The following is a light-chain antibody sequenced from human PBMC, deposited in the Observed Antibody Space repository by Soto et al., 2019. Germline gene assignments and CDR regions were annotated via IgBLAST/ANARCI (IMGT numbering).Light chain of an antibody. J-gene: IGKJ2*01. CDR3: QQHFSIPMFT. Sequence: DVVLTQSPDSLAMSLGETATITCRTSQSALFSASNKNYIAWYQRRPGQPLRLLFYWASTRASGVPERFSGSGSGTDFTLTISSLQPDDAAIYYCQQHFSIPMFTFAQGTKLQIK. CDR1: QSALFSASNKNY. CDR2: WAS. V-gene: IGKV4-1*01.